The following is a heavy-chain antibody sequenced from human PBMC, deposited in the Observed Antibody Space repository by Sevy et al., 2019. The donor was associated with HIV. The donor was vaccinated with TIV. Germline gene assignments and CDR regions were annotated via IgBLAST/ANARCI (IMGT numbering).Heavy chain of an antibody. CDR3: AKTQYSGSYTGYFDY. Sequence: GGSLRLSCAASGFTFSSYGMHWVRQAPGKGLEWVAVISYDGSNKYYADSVKGRFTISRDNSKNTRYLQMNSLRAEDTAVYYCAKTQYSGSYTGYFDYWGQGTLVTVSS. V-gene: IGHV3-30*18. CDR2: ISYDGSNK. J-gene: IGHJ4*02. CDR1: GFTFSSYG. D-gene: IGHD1-26*01.